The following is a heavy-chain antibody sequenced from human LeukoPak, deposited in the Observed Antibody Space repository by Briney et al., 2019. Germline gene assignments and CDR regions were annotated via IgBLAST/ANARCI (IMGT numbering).Heavy chain of an antibody. CDR2: IYYSGST. D-gene: IGHD3-22*01. J-gene: IGHJ5*02. V-gene: IGHV4-30-4*01. CDR3: ARVEYYYDSSGGFDP. CDR1: GGSISSGDYY. Sequence: SQTLSLTCTVSGGSISSGDYYWSWIRQPPGKGLEWIGYIYYSGSTYYNPSLTSRVTISVDTSKNQFSLKLSSVTAADTAVYYCARVEYYYDSSGGFDPWGQGTLVTVSS.